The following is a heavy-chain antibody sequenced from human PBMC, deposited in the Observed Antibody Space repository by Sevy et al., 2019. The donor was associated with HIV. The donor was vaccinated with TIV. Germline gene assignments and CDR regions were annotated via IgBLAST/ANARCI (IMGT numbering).Heavy chain of an antibody. Sequence: GGSLRLSCAASGFTFSSYGMHWVRQAPGKGLEWVAVIWYDGSNKYYADSVKGRFTISRDNSKNTLYLQMNSLRAEDTAVYYCARDGRLDSSSSGSVDYWGQRTLVTVSS. CDR3: ARDGRLDSSSSGSVDY. CDR1: GFTFSSYG. D-gene: IGHD6-6*01. CDR2: IWYDGSNK. J-gene: IGHJ4*02. V-gene: IGHV3-33*01.